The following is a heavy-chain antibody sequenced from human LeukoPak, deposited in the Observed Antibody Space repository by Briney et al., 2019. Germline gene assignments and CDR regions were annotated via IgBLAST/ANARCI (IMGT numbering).Heavy chain of an antibody. CDR3: ASLRITMIVENY. Sequence: GGSLRLSCAASGFTFSSYAMTWVRQAPGKGLEWVSSISSSSYIYYADSVKGRFTISRDNAKNSLYLQMNSLRAEDTAVYYCASLRITMIVENYWGQGTLVTVSS. J-gene: IGHJ4*02. CDR2: ISSSSYI. CDR1: GFTFSSYA. D-gene: IGHD3-22*01. V-gene: IGHV3-21*04.